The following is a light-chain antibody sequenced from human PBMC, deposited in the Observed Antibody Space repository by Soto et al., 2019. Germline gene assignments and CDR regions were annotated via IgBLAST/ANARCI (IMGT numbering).Light chain of an antibody. CDR1: SSDVGCYNY. J-gene: IGLJ1*01. CDR2: EVN. Sequence: SALTLPGPMLSPAGHSMTISCTGTSSDVGCYNYVSWCKQHLGKAPKLMIYEVNNRLSGVSNRFSCTKSGNTASLTISGLQAEDEADYYYTSYTSINTHVFGTGTKVTIL. V-gene: IGLV2-14*01. CDR3: TSYTSINTHV.